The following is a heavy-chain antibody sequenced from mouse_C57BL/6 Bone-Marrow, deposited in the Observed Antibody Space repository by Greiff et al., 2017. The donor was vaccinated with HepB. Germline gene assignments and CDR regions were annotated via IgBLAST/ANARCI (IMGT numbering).Heavy chain of an antibody. CDR1: GYTFTSYW. D-gene: IGHD1-1*01. V-gene: IGHV1-55*01. Sequence: QVQLQQPGAELVKPGASVKMSCKASGYTFTSYWITWVKQRPGQGLEWIRDIYPGSGSTNYNEKFKSKATLTVDTSSSTAYMQRSSLTSEDSAVYYCARYYYGRPLAMDYWGQGTSVTVSS. CDR3: ARYYYGRPLAMDY. J-gene: IGHJ4*01. CDR2: IYPGSGST.